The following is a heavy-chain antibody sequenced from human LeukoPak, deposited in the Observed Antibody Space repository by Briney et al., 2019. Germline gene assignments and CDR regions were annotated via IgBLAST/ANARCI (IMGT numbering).Heavy chain of an antibody. CDR3: AGYCSSTSCYSPY. D-gene: IGHD2-2*01. V-gene: IGHV4-39*01. J-gene: IGHJ4*02. CDR1: GGSISSSSYY. Sequence: SETLSLTCTVSGGSISSSSYYWGWIRQPPGKGLEWIGSIYYSGSTYYNPSLKSRVTISVDTSKNQFSLKLSSVTAADTAVYYCAGYCSSTSCYSPYWGQGTLVTVSS. CDR2: IYYSGST.